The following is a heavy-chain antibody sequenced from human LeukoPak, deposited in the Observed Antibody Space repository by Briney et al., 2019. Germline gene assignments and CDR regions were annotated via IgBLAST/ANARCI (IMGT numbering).Heavy chain of an antibody. Sequence: SETLSLTCTVSGGSISGSSYYWGWVRQPPGKGLEWIGSIYYSGSTYYNPSLKSRVTISVDKSKNQFSLKLSSVTAADTAVYYCAVLGSGGALDYWGQGTLVTVSS. CDR1: GGSISGSSYY. CDR3: AVLGSGGALDY. CDR2: IYYSGST. J-gene: IGHJ4*02. V-gene: IGHV4-39*07. D-gene: IGHD1-26*01.